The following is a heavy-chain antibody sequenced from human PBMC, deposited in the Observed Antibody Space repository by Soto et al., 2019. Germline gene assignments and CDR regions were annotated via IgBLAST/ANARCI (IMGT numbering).Heavy chain of an antibody. CDR3: AHTDLGELALEIGRLYYYYGLDI. CDR1: GFSLSTSGVG. J-gene: IGHJ6*02. V-gene: IGHV2-5*01. Sequence: SGATLVNPTQTLTLTCTFSGFSLSTSGVGVGWIRQPPGKALEWLALIYWNDDKRYSPSLKSRLTITKDTSKNQVVLTMTNMDPVDTATYYCAHTDLGELALEIGRLYYYYGLDIWGQGTTVTVSS. CDR2: IYWNDDK. D-gene: IGHD1-7*01.